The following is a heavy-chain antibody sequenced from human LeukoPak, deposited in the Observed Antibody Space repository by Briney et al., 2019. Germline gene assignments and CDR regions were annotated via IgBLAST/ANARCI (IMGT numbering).Heavy chain of an antibody. V-gene: IGHV3-23*01. CDR2: ITGRGDNT. CDR3: AKRVQGNTGPFHC. CDR1: GFTFSGYA. J-gene: IGHJ4*02. D-gene: IGHD4-23*01. Sequence: GGSLRLSCAASGFTFSGYAMSWVRQAPGKGLEWVSGITGRGDNTYYADSVKGRFTISRDNSKNTLRLQMNSLRDEDTAVYYCAKRVQGNTGPFHCWGQGTLASVSS.